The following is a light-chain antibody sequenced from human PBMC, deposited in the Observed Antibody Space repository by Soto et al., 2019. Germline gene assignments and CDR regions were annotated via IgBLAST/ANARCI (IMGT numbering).Light chain of an antibody. V-gene: IGKV3-15*01. CDR1: QGIGST. J-gene: IGKJ1*01. CDR3: LQHYAWPWT. CDR2: DAS. Sequence: EIVMTQSPATLSVSPGERATLSCRASQGIGSTLAWYQQKPGQTPKLLIYDASTRATGVPARFSGGGSGTEFTLTINSLQSEDFAVYYCLQHYAWPWTFGQGTKVDI.